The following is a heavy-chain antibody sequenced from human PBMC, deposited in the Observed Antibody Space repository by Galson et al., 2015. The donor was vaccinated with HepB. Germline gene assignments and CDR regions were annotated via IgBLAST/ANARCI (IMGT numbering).Heavy chain of an antibody. J-gene: IGHJ3*02. Sequence: SVKVSCKASGYTFTGYYIHWVRQAPGQGLEWMERINTNSGGTNYAQKFQGSVIVTRDTSINTAYLEVRRLKSDDTVVYFCARERSRHFDWRPLTTDAFDMWGQGTMVTVSS. D-gene: IGHD3-9*01. CDR1: GYTFTGYY. CDR3: ARERSRHFDWRPLTTDAFDM. V-gene: IGHV1-2*05. CDR2: INTNSGGT.